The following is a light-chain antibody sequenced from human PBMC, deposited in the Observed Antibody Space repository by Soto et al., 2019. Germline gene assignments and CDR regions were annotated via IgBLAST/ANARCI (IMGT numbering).Light chain of an antibody. CDR1: SSDVGSYNL. CDR2: EVS. Sequence: QSALTQPASVSGSPGQSITISCTGTSSDVGSYNLVSWYQQHPGKAPKLMIYEVSKRPSGVSNRFSGSKSGNTASLTISGLQAEDEADYYCCSYAGSNVFGTGTMLTVL. V-gene: IGLV2-23*02. J-gene: IGLJ1*01. CDR3: CSYAGSNV.